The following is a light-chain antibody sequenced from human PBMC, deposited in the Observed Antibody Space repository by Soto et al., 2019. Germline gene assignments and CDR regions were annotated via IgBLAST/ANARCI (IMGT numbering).Light chain of an antibody. CDR3: QQRQHWPPIT. Sequence: EIVLTQSPDTLSVSPGERATLSCRASQSISRTLAWYQQKSGQPPRLLIYDASTRATGFPARFSGSGSGTEFTLTISSLEPEDFAVYYCQQRQHWPPITFGQGTRLEIK. CDR2: DAS. V-gene: IGKV3D-15*01. J-gene: IGKJ5*01. CDR1: QSISRT.